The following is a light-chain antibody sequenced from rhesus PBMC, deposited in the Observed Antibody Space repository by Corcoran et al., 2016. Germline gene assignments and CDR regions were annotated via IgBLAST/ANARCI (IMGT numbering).Light chain of an antibody. J-gene: IGLJ1*01. Sequence: SYDVTQPRSVSVSPGQTASITCGAEKIGSKNVHWYPQRPAQAPVLVIYFDDAGPSGIPERFSGSKAGNTATLTISGVEAGDEGYYYCQLCDSTSEHYIFGGGTRLTVL. CDR3: QLCDSTSEHYI. V-gene: IGLV3-36*02. CDR2: FDD. CDR1: KIGSKN.